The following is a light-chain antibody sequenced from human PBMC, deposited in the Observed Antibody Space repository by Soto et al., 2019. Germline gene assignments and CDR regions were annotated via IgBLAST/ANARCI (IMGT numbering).Light chain of an antibody. CDR3: XXXXXYXIT. CDR2: KVS. J-gene: IGKJ5*01. CDR1: QNIRKY. Sequence: IHMTQSPSSLSGSVGARVTSTCQATQNIRKYLDWYQQNPGKAPKLLTYKVSSLQSGVPSRFSGSGSGTEFTLTISSLKXDDFATYXXXXXXXYXITFGQGTRLEI. V-gene: IGKV1-5*03.